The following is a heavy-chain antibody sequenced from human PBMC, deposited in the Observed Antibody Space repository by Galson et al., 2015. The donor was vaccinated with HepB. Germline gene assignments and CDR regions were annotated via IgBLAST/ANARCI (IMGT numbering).Heavy chain of an antibody. CDR1: GFTFSIYA. Sequence: SLRLSCAASGFTFSIYAMSWVRQAPGKGLEWVSKITGNSDSTYYADSVKGRFTISRDNSKNTLYLQMNSLRAEDTALYYCATAQQLGLWGQGTLVTVSS. D-gene: IGHD6-13*01. J-gene: IGHJ4*02. V-gene: IGHV3-23*01. CDR3: ATAQQLGL. CDR2: ITGNSDST.